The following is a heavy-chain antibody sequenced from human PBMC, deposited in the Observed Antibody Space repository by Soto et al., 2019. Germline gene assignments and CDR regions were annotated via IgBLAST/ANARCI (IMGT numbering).Heavy chain of an antibody. CDR3: ARDREGTGYYFDY. CDR1: GFSLSNYA. CDR2: IWSDGSNK. J-gene: IGHJ4*02. D-gene: IGHD3-9*01. V-gene: IGHV3-33*01. Sequence: QVHLVESGGGVVHPGRSLRLSCATSGFSLSNYATHWVRQAPGKGLEWVAVIWSDGSNKYYAESVKGRFSISRDNSKNTLYLQMNSLRAEDTAVYFCARDREGTGYYFDYWGQGTLVTVSS.